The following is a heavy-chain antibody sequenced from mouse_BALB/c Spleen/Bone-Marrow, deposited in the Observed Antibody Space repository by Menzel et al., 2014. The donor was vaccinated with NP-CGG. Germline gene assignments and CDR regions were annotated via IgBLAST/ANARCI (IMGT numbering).Heavy chain of an antibody. J-gene: IGHJ3*01. Sequence: VQLQQSGTVLARPGASVKMSCKASGYTFTSYWMHWVKQRPGQGLEWIGAIYPGNSDTSYNQKFKGKAKLTAVTSTSTAYTELSSLTNEDSAVYYCTLQLGLSWFAYWGQGTLVTVSA. CDR3: TLQLGLSWFAY. CDR2: IYPGNSDT. CDR1: GYTFTSYW. D-gene: IGHD3-1*01. V-gene: IGHV1-5*01.